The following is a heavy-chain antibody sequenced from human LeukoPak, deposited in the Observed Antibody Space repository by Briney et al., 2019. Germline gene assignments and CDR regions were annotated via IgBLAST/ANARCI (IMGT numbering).Heavy chain of an antibody. Sequence: ASVKVSCKASGGTFSSYAVSWVRQAPGQGLEWMGGIIPIFGTANYAQKFQGRVTINTDESTSTAYMELSSLRSEDTAVYYCARFGGARGLDPWGQGTLVTVSS. CDR1: GGTFSSYA. CDR3: ARFGGARGLDP. CDR2: IIPIFGTA. V-gene: IGHV1-69*05. D-gene: IGHD3-10*01. J-gene: IGHJ5*02.